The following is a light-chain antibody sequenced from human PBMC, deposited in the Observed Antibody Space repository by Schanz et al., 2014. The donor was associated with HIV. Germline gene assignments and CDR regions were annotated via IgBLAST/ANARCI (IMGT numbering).Light chain of an antibody. CDR2: ANS. CDR3: QSYDSSLSGPWV. J-gene: IGLJ3*02. CDR1: SSNIGAGYD. Sequence: QSVLTQPPSVSGAPGQRVTISCTGSSSNIGAGYDVHWYQQLPGTAPKLLISANSNRPSGVPDRFSGSKSGTSASLAITGLQAEDEANYYCQSYDSSLSGPWVFGGGTKLTVL. V-gene: IGLV1-40*01.